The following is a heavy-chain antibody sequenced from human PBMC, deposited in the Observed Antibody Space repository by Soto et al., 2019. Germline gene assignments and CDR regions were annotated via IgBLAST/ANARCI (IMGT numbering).Heavy chain of an antibody. CDR2: IYYSGST. CDR3: ARRPTWRCSSTSCYAGGVDY. J-gene: IGHJ4*02. V-gene: IGHV4-39*01. Sequence: QLQLQESGPGLVKPSETLSLTCTVSGGSISSSSYYWGWIRQPPGKGLEWIGSIYYSGSTYYNPSLKSRVTISVDTSKNQFSLKLSSVTAADTAVYYCARRPTWRCSSTSCYAGGVDYWGQGTLVTVSS. CDR1: GGSISSSSYY. D-gene: IGHD2-2*01.